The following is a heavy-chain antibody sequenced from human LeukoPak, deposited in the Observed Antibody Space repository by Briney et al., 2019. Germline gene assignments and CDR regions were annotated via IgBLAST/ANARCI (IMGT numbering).Heavy chain of an antibody. V-gene: IGHV3-23*01. CDR1: GFTFSSYA. Sequence: GVSLRLSCAASGFTFSSYAMSWVRQAPGKGLEWVSAISGSGGSTYYADSVKGRFTISRDNSKNTLYLQMNSLRAEDTAVYYCAKDGYYDFWSGYSGEGFDYWGQGALVTVSS. CDR2: ISGSGGST. CDR3: AKDGYYDFWSGYSGEGFDY. D-gene: IGHD3-3*01. J-gene: IGHJ4*02.